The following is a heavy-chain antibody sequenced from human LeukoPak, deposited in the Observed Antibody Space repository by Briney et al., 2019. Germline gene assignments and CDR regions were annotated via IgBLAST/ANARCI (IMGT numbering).Heavy chain of an antibody. CDR1: GVSISNYY. V-gene: IGHV4-59*08. CDR2: IYFIGNT. Sequence: SETLSLTCAVSGVSISNYYLSWIRQPPGKGLEWIGHIYFIGNTNYNASLKSRVTISLDTSKNQFSLKLSSVTAADTAVYYCARNQPPGYSSGWYVDYWGQGMLVTVSS. CDR3: ARNQPPGYSSGWYVDY. D-gene: IGHD6-19*01. J-gene: IGHJ4*02.